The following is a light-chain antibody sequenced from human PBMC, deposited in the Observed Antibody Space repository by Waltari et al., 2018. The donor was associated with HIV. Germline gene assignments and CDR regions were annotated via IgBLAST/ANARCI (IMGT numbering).Light chain of an antibody. J-gene: IGLJ3*02. V-gene: IGLV7-43*01. Sequence: QTVVTQEPSLTVSPGGTVTLTCASSTGAVTSAYYTNWFRLKPGQAPRARIFSTNYKHSWAPVRFSGSLLGGKVALTLSGVQPEDEAEYYCQLYYDGAWVFGGGTKLTFL. CDR1: TGAVTSAYY. CDR2: STN. CDR3: QLYYDGAWV.